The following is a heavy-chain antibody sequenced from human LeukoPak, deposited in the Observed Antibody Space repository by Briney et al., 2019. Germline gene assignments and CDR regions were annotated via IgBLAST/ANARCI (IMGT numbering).Heavy chain of an antibody. CDR3: AKGILHDTAMVNYFDY. D-gene: IGHD5-18*01. V-gene: IGHV3-9*01. CDR2: ISWNSGGI. Sequence: GGSLRLSCAASGFTFDDYAMHWVRQAPGKGLEWVSGISWNSGGIGYADSVKGRFTISRDNAKNSLYLQMNSLRAEDTALYYCAKGILHDTAMVNYFDYWGQGTLVTVSS. CDR1: GFTFDDYA. J-gene: IGHJ4*02.